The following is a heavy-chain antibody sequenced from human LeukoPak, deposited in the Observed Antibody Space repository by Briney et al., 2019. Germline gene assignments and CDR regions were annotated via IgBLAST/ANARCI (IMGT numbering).Heavy chain of an antibody. CDR2: MNPNSGNT. J-gene: IGHJ5*02. Sequence: GASVKVSCKASRYTFTSYDINWVRQATGRGLEWMGWMNPNSGNTGYAQKFQGRVTMTRNTSISTAYMELSSLRSEDTAVYYCARGVVVVPAANRAWFDPWGQGTLVTVSS. V-gene: IGHV1-8*01. D-gene: IGHD2-2*01. CDR1: RYTFTSYD. CDR3: ARGVVVVPAANRAWFDP.